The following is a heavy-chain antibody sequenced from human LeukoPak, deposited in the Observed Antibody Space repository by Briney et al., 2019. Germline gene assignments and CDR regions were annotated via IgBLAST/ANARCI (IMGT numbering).Heavy chain of an antibody. CDR2: IYYSGST. D-gene: IGHD3-22*01. V-gene: IGHV4-59*01. Sequence: SETLSLTCTVSGGSISTYYGSWIRQPPGKGLEWIGYIYYSGSTNYNPSLKSRVTISLDTSKHQFSLKLNSVTAADTAMYYCARSFSPNYYDLLDYWGQGTLVTVSS. CDR1: GGSISTYY. J-gene: IGHJ4*02. CDR3: ARSFSPNYYDLLDY.